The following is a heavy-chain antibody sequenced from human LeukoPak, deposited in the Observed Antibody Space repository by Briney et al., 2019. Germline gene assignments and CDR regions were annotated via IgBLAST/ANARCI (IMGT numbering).Heavy chain of an antibody. CDR1: GGSISTYY. J-gene: IGHJ4*02. CDR2: IYHSGST. CDR3: ARGGGYASPIGY. Sequence: SETLSLTCTLSGGSISTYYWSWIRQPPGKGLEWIGYIYHSGSTNYNPSLKSRVTISVDTSKNQFPLKLSSVTAADTAVYYCARGGGYASPIGYWGQGALVTVSS. D-gene: IGHD5-12*01. V-gene: IGHV4-59*01.